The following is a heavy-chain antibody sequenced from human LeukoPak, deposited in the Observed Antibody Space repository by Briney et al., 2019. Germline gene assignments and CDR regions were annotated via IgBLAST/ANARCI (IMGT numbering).Heavy chain of an antibody. CDR3: AKVRSTVTTTSYYYYYYMDV. CDR2: IRYDGSNK. Sequence: EGSLRLSCAASGFTFSSYGMHWVRQAPGKGLEWVAFIRYDGSNKYYADSVKGRFTISRDNSKNTLYLQMNSLRAEDTAVYYCAKVRSTVTTTSYYYYYYMDVWGKGTTVTISS. CDR1: GFTFSSYG. D-gene: IGHD4-17*01. J-gene: IGHJ6*03. V-gene: IGHV3-30*02.